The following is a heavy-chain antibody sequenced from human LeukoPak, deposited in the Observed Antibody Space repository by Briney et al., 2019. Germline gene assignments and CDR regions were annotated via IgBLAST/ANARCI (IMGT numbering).Heavy chain of an antibody. CDR1: GFTFSSYG. CDR3: ARGSVWGVMVDY. Sequence: GGSLRLSCAASGFTFSSYGMHWVRKAPGKGLEWGTDISYDGSSKDYADSVKGRFTISRHNSKNTLYLQMNSLRTEDTGVYYCARGSVWGVMVDYWGQGTLVTVSS. D-gene: IGHD3-10*01. V-gene: IGHV3-30*03. CDR2: ISYDGSSK. J-gene: IGHJ4*02.